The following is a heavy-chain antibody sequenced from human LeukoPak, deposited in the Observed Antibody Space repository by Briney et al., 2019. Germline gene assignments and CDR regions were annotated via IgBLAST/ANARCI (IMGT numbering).Heavy chain of an antibody. V-gene: IGHV3-23*01. Sequence: GGSLRLSCAASGFSFSSYVMSWVRQAPGKGLEWVSGISGSGTSTYHADSVKGRFTISRDNSKNTIYLQLNSLRAEDTAVYYCAKSGTACSGGSCYSHYFDFWGQGTLVTVSS. CDR3: AKSGTACSGGSCYSHYFDF. J-gene: IGHJ4*02. D-gene: IGHD2-15*01. CDR1: GFSFSSYV. CDR2: ISGSGTST.